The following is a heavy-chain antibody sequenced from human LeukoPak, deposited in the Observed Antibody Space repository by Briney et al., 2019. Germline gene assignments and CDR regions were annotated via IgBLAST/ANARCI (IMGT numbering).Heavy chain of an antibody. CDR2: VNHSGTT. J-gene: IGHJ4*02. CDR3: ARAYSGSYITSKDFDY. D-gene: IGHD1-26*01. Sequence: SETLSLTCAVYGGSFSDYHWSWIRQPPGKGLEWIGEVNHSGTTKYNPSPKSRVTISVDTSKNQFSLKLSSVTAADTAVYYCARAYSGSYITSKDFDYWGQGTLVTVSS. V-gene: IGHV4-34*01. CDR1: GGSFSDYH.